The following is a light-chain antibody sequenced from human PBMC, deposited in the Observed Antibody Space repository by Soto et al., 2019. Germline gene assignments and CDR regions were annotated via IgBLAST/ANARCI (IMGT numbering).Light chain of an antibody. CDR1: SSDVGAYNS. V-gene: IGLV2-14*01. CDR3: SSYTTSVTYV. CDR2: DVS. Sequence: QSALTQPASVSGSPGQSITISCTGTSSDVGAYNSVSWYQQHPGKAPKLIIYDVSTRPSGISERFSGSKSGNTASLTISGLQAEDESDYYCSSYTTSVTYVFGTGTKLTVL. J-gene: IGLJ1*01.